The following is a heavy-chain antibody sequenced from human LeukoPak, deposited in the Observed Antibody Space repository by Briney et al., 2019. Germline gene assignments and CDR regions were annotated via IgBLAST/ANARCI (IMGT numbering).Heavy chain of an antibody. CDR2: ISSSGSTI. J-gene: IGHJ4*02. CDR3: AREGTAYDSSGYNDY. D-gene: IGHD3-22*01. V-gene: IGHV3-11*01. Sequence: PGGSLRLSCAASGFTFSDYYMIWLRQAPRKGVEWVSYISSSGSTIYYADSVKGRFTISRDNAKNSLYLQMNSLRAEDTAVYYCAREGTAYDSSGYNDYWGQGTLVTVSS. CDR1: GFTFSDYY.